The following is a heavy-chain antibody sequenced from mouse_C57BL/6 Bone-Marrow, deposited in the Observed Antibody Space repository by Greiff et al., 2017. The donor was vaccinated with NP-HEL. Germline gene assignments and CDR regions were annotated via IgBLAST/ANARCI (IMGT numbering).Heavy chain of an antibody. Sequence: VKLVESGPELVRPGVSVKISCKGSGYTFTDYAMHWVKQSHAKSLEWIGVISTYYGDASYNQKFKDKATMTVDKSSSTAYMELARLTSEDSAVYYCARYPSTRERSYYFDYWGQGTTLTVSS. CDR3: ARYPSTRERSYYFDY. J-gene: IGHJ2*01. V-gene: IGHV1-67*01. CDR2: ISTYYGDA. CDR1: GYTFTDYA.